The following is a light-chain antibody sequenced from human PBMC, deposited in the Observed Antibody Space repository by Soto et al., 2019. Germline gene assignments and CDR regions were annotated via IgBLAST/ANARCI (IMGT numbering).Light chain of an antibody. CDR3: LQYQSYWT. J-gene: IGKJ1*01. Sequence: DIQMTQYPSTLSASVGDRVSITCRASQSISRQLAWYQQKPGKAPNLLIYQASNLETGVPSRFTGSGSGTEFALTISSRQPADLATYYCLQYQSYWTFGQGTKVEVK. CDR1: QSISRQ. V-gene: IGKV1-5*03. CDR2: QAS.